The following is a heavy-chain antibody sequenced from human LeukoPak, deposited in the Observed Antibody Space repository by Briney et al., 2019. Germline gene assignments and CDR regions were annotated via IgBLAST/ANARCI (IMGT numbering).Heavy chain of an antibody. J-gene: IGHJ4*02. D-gene: IGHD2-15*01. CDR2: ISWNSGNI. CDR1: GSTSDDYA. CDR3: ARGYCSVSTCYYFDY. V-gene: IGHV3-9*02. Sequence: GRSLRLSCAASGSTSDDYAMHCVRQAPRKSLEWVSGISWNSGNIDYADSVRGRFTISRDNAKNSLYLQMNSLRVEDMALYYWARGYCSVSTCYYFDYWGQGTLVTVSA.